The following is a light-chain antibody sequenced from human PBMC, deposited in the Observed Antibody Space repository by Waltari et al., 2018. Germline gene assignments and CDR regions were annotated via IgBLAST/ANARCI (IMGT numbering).Light chain of an antibody. CDR3: CSYAHSRTWV. Sequence: QSALTQPASVSGSPGQSITISCTGSSSDVGNSDLVSWYQQHPDKAPKVLIFEGSQRPSGVSDRFSGSKSANTASLTISGLQPEDEADYYCCSYAHSRTWVFGGGTTVTVL. CDR1: SSDVGNSDL. J-gene: IGLJ3*02. V-gene: IGLV2-23*01. CDR2: EGS.